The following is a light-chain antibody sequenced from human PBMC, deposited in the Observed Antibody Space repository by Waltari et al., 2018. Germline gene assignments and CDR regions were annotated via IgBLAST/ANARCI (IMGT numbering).Light chain of an antibody. CDR1: ASNIGHNR. Sequence: QSVLTQPPSASGTPGQRVTISCSGSASNIGHNRVNWYQQPPGKAPKLLIHRSDQRPSGVPDRFSGSKSGTSASLAISGLQSEDEADYYCAAWDDSLNGHWVFGGGTKVTVL. J-gene: IGLJ3*02. V-gene: IGLV1-44*01. CDR2: RSD. CDR3: AAWDDSLNGHWV.